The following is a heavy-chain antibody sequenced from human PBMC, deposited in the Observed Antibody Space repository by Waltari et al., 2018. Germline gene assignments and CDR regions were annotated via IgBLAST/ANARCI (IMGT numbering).Heavy chain of an antibody. CDR1: GGTFSSYT. V-gene: IGHV1-69*02. CDR3: ARPKRRDGYNTDAFDI. D-gene: IGHD5-12*01. Sequence: QVQLVQSGAEVKKPGSSVKVSCKASGGTFSSYTISWVRQAPGQGLEWMGRIIPILGIANYAQKFQGRVTITADKSTSTAYMELSSLRSEDTAVYYCARPKRRDGYNTDAFDIWGQGTMVTVSS. J-gene: IGHJ3*02. CDR2: IIPILGIA.